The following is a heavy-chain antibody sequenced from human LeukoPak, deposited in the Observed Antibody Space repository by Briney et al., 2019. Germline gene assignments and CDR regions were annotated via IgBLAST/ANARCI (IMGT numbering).Heavy chain of an antibody. D-gene: IGHD6-19*01. CDR3: ARGVRYSSAWAFDY. CDR1: GFTFSSYG. CDR2: ISGSGGST. V-gene: IGHV3-23*01. J-gene: IGHJ4*02. Sequence: GGTLRLSCAASGFTFSSYGMSWVRQAPGKGLEWVSAISGSGGSTYYADSVKGRFTISRDNSKNTLYLQMNSLRAEDTAVYYCARGVRYSSAWAFDYWGQGTLVTVSS.